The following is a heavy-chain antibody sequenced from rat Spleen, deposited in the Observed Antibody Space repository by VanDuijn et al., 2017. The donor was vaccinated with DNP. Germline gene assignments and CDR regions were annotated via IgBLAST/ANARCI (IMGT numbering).Heavy chain of an antibody. Sequence: VQLVESGGGLVQPGRSLKLSCAASGFTFSSYYMAWVRQAPTKGLEWVAYISTGGGSSYYRDSVKGRFTISRDNAKSTLYLQMDSLRSEDTATYYCTTQSYSGYGGFAYWGQGTLVTVSS. V-gene: IGHV5-27*01. CDR2: ISTGGGSS. CDR1: GFTFSSYY. J-gene: IGHJ3*01. CDR3: TTQSYSGYGGFAY. D-gene: IGHD4-3*01.